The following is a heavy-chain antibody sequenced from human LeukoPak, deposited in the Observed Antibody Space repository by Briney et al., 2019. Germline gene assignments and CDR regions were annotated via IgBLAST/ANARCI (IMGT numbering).Heavy chain of an antibody. CDR3: ARERDYYDSGGPYMDV. D-gene: IGHD3-22*01. Sequence: GGSLRLSCAASGFTFSSYSMNWVRQAPGKGLEWVSSISSSSSYIYYADSVKGRFTISRDNAKNSLYLQMNSLRAEDTAVYYCARERDYYDSGGPYMDVWGKGTTATVSS. J-gene: IGHJ6*03. CDR1: GFTFSSYS. V-gene: IGHV3-21*01. CDR2: ISSSSSYI.